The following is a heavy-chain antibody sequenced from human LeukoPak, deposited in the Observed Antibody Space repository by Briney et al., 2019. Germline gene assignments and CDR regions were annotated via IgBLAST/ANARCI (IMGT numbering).Heavy chain of an antibody. J-gene: IGHJ4*02. CDR3: ARVVVAARFDY. D-gene: IGHD2-15*01. Sequence: GGSLRLSCAASGFTFSSYSMTWVRQAPGKGLEWVSSISSSSSYIYYADSVKGRFTISRDNAKNSLYLQMNSLRAEDTAVYYCARVVVAARFDYWGQGTLVTVSS. V-gene: IGHV3-21*01. CDR1: GFTFSSYS. CDR2: ISSSSSYI.